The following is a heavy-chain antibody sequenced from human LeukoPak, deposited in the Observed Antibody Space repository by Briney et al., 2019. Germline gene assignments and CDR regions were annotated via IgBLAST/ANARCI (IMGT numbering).Heavy chain of an antibody. CDR1: AFTVNNKY. Sequence: PGGSLRLSCADSAFTVNNKYMSWVRQASGKGLEWVSVIYSDGTTYYADSVQGRFTISTDNSRNTLYLQMTSLRAEDTALYYCARGGAYDTHGVLDSWGQGALVTVSS. J-gene: IGHJ4*02. CDR2: IYSDGTT. D-gene: IGHD3-9*01. V-gene: IGHV3-53*01. CDR3: ARGGAYDTHGVLDS.